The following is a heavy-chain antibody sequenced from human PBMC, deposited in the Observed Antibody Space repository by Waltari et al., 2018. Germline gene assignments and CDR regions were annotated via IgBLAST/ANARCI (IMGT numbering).Heavy chain of an antibody. Sequence: QVQLVQAGAEVKKPGASVKVSCKASGYPFRSFAIRWVRQAHGQGLEWMGWISGYNANTNYAQKCQGRVAMTTDTSTSTAYMELRSLTSDDTAVYYGARVPMGTGTTDWFDPWGQGTPVIVST. CDR1: GYPFRSFA. J-gene: IGHJ5*02. D-gene: IGHD1-7*01. V-gene: IGHV1-18*01. CDR2: ISGYNANT. CDR3: ARVPMGTGTTDWFDP.